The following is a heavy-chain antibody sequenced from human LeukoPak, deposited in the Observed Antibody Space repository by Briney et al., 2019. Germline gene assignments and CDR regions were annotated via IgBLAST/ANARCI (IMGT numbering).Heavy chain of an antibody. D-gene: IGHD3-10*01. V-gene: IGHV4-59*01. J-gene: IGHJ5*02. CDR2: IYYSGST. Sequence: PSETLSLTCTASGGSISSYHWNWIRQPPGKGLEWIGYIYYSGSTNYNPSLKSRLTISVDTSKNQFSLKLSSVTAADTAVYYCARQLWFGEINWFDPWGQGTLVTVSS. CDR3: ARQLWFGEINWFDP. CDR1: GGSISSYH.